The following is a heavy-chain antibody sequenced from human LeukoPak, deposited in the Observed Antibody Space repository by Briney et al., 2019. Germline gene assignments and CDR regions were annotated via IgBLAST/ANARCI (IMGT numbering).Heavy chain of an antibody. J-gene: IGHJ4*02. CDR2: IDPTDSYT. CDR3: ARLVDLSGSHYDDY. D-gene: IGHD1-26*01. CDR1: GYTFTNYW. Sequence: GESLRISCKASGYTFTNYWITWVRQMPGKGLECMGKIDPTDSYTKYSPSFQGHVTISTDESISTAYLQWSRLKASDTAMYYCARLVDLSGSHYDDYWGQGTLVTVSS. V-gene: IGHV5-10-1*01.